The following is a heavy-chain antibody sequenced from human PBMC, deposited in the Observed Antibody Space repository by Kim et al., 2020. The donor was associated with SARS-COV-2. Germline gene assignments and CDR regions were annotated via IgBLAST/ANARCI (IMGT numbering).Heavy chain of an antibody. CDR2: ISYDGSNK. CDR3: ARDRDSSGYYDGNFDY. Sequence: GGSLRLSCAASGFTFSSYAMHWVRQAPGKGLEWVAVISYDGSNKYYADSVKGRFTISRDNSKNTLYLQMNSLRAEDTAVYYCARDRDSSGYYDGNFDYWGQGTLVTVSS. D-gene: IGHD3-22*01. CDR1: GFTFSSYA. V-gene: IGHV3-30*04. J-gene: IGHJ4*02.